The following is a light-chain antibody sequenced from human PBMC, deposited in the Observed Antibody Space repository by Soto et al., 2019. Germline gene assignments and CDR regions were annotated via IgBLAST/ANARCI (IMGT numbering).Light chain of an antibody. Sequence: QSVLAQPASVSGSPGQSITISCTGTSSDVGSYNFVSWYQQHPGKAPKLMIYDVTKRPSGVSDRFSGSRSGNTASLTISGLLAEDEADYYCCSYASSSTYVFGSGTKVTVL. CDR2: DVT. J-gene: IGLJ1*01. V-gene: IGLV2-23*02. CDR1: SSDVGSYNF. CDR3: CSYASSSTYV.